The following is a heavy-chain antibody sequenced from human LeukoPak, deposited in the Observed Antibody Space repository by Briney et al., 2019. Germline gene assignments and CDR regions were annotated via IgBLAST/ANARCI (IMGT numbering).Heavy chain of an antibody. CDR3: ARIAVAGTDNWFDP. CDR2: INHSGST. D-gene: IGHD6-19*01. V-gene: IGHV4-34*01. CDR1: GGSFSGYY. J-gene: IGHJ5*02. Sequence: PSETLSLTCAVYGGSFSGYYWSWIRQPPGKGLEWIGEINHSGSTNYNPSLKSRVTISVDTSKNQFSLKLSPVTAADTAVYYCARIAVAGTDNWFDPWGQGTLVTVSS.